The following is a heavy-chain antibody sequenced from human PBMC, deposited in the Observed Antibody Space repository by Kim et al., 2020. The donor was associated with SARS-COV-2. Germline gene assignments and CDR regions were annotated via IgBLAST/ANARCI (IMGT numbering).Heavy chain of an antibody. V-gene: IGHV3-7*01. D-gene: IGHD3-10*01. CDR3: VWSRVIRWQSDY. J-gene: IGHJ4*02. CDR1: GFTFSSYW. Sequence: GGSLRLSCAASGFTFSSYWMSWVRQAPGKGLEWVANIKQDGSEKYYVDSVKGRFTISRDNAKNSLYLQMNSLRAEDTAVYYCVWSRVIRWQSDYWGQGTLVTVSS. CDR2: IKQDGSEK.